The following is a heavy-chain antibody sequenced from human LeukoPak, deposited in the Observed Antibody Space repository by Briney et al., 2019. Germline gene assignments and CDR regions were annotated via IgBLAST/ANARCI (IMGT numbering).Heavy chain of an antibody. CDR3: ARRGDIVVVVAATLYYAPKYYFDY. V-gene: IGHV4-39*07. CDR2: INHSGST. D-gene: IGHD2-15*01. CDR1: GGSISSSSSY. J-gene: IGHJ4*02. Sequence: SETLSLTCTVSGGSISSSSSYWSSIRQPPGKGLEWNGDINHSGSTNYNPSLKSRVTISVDTSKKQFSLKLSSVTAADTAVYYCARRGDIVVVVAATLYYAPKYYFDYWGQGTLVTVSS.